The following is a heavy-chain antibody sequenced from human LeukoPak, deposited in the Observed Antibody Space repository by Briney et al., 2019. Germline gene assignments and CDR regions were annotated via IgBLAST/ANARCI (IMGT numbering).Heavy chain of an antibody. CDR3: ASAQYDSSDAEAFDV. J-gene: IGHJ3*01. CDR2: IYDSGST. V-gene: IGHV4-30-2*01. D-gene: IGHD3-22*01. Sequence: SETLSLTCAVSGGSINSGGYSWSWIRQPPGKGLEWIGYIYDSGSTHYNPSLKSRVTISVDRSKNQFSLKLSSVTAADTAVYYCASAQYDSSDAEAFDVWGQGTMVTVSS. CDR1: GGSINSGGYS.